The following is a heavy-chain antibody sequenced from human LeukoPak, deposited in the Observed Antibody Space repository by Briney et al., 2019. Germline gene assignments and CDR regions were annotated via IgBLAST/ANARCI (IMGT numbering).Heavy chain of an antibody. V-gene: IGHV4-59*12. J-gene: IGHJ3*02. Sequence: PGGSLRLSCAASGFTFSSYGMSWVRQAPGKGLEWIGNIFYSGSTYYSPSLKSRVTISLDTSRNQFSLKLNSVTAADTAVYYCAKSNGYGLVDIWGQGTMVTVSS. CDR2: IFYSGST. CDR3: AKSNGYGLVDI. D-gene: IGHD3-10*01. CDR1: GFTFSSYG.